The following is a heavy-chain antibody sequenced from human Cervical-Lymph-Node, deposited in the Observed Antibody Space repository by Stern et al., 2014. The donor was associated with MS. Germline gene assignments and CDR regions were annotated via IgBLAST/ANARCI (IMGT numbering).Heavy chain of an antibody. CDR3: AKTLSGGSRYFDL. Sequence: VQLVQSGAEVKKPGESLKISCKGSGYSFGNFWIGWVRQMPGKGLEWMGIIYPGDSDTKYSPSFQGQVTISADKPISPAFLQWSSLKASDPAIYYCAKTLSGGSRYFDLWGRGTLVTVSS. V-gene: IGHV5-51*04. CDR2: IYPGDSDT. CDR1: GYSFGNFW. J-gene: IGHJ2*01. D-gene: IGHD3-16*01.